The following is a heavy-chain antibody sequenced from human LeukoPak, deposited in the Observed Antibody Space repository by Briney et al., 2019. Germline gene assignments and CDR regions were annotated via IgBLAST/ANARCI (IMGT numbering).Heavy chain of an antibody. V-gene: IGHV3-53*01. J-gene: IGHJ4*02. CDR3: AKSYGSGSYYITYFDS. CDR2: IYSGGST. Sequence: GGSLRLSCAASGFTFSSNYMSWVRQAPGKGLEWVSGIYSGGSTYYADSVKGRFTISRDNSKNTLSLQMNSLRAEDTAVYYCAKSYGSGSYYITYFDSWGQGTLVTVSS. CDR1: GFTFSSNY. D-gene: IGHD3-10*01.